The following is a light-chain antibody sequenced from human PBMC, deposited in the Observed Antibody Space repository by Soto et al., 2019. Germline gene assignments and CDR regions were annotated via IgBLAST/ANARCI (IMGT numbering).Light chain of an antibody. CDR3: HQYGSSPFT. CDR2: ATS. Sequence: EIVLTQSPGTLSLSPGERVTLSCRTSQRVSTSYLAWYQQQPGQAPRLLIYATSSRATGIPDRFSGSGSGTDFSFTISRLEPEDFAVYYCHQYGSSPFTFGGGTRWIS. CDR1: QRVSTSY. J-gene: IGKJ4*01. V-gene: IGKV3-20*01.